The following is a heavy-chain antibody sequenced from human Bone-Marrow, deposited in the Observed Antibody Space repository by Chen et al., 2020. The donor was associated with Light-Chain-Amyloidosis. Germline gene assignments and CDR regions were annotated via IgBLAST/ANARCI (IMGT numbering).Heavy chain of an antibody. Sequence: QVQLQESGPGLVKPSETLSLTCTVPGGFINNSYWSWIRQPAGKGLQLIGRVHTSGSSNYNPSLRSRVTMSIDTSKKNFFLNLTSVTAADTAVYYCARGSVVYGFDYWGQGILVTVSS. V-gene: IGHV4-4*07. CDR2: VHTSGSS. D-gene: IGHD2-8*01. CDR1: GGFINNSY. CDR3: ARGSVVYGFDY. J-gene: IGHJ4*02.